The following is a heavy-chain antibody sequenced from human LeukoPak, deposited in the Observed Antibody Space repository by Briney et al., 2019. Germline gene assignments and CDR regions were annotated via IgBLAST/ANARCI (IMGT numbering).Heavy chain of an antibody. CDR1: GFSFSSYP. V-gene: IGHV3-64*01. J-gene: IGHJ4*02. CDR3: ARVGGAYYGSGSYYSGY. CDR2: IGSNGDGI. Sequence: GGSLRLSCAASGFSFSSYPMHWVRQAPGKGLEYVSVIGSNGDGIYYANSVKGRFTISRDNAKNSLYLQMNSLRAEDTAVYYCARVGGAYYGSGSYYSGYWGQGTLVTVSS. D-gene: IGHD3-10*01.